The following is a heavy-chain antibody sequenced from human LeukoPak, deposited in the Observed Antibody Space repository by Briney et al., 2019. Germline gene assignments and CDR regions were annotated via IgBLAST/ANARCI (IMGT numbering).Heavy chain of an antibody. CDR1: GYSFTTYW. CDR2: IDPSDSYT. J-gene: IGHJ4*02. V-gene: IGHV5-10-1*01. D-gene: IGHD6-13*01. CDR3: ARHAKAYGSSCDY. Sequence: GESLKIACKGSGYSFTTYWISWVRQMPGKGRDWMRRIDPSDSYTNYSPSFQGHVTISADKSFTTAYLQWTSLKASDTAMYYCARHAKAYGSSCDYWGQGTLVTVSS.